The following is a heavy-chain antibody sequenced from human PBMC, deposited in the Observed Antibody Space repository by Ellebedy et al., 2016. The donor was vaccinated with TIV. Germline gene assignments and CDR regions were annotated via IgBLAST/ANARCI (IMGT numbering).Heavy chain of an antibody. CDR2: IRYDGSNK. CDR3: ARDKSDVAWFDP. CDR1: RFTFSSYG. J-gene: IGHJ5*02. D-gene: IGHD2-15*01. Sequence: GGSLRLSCAASRFTFSSYGMHWVRQAPGKGLEWVAVIRYDGSNKYYADSVKGRFTISRDNAKNSLYLQMNSLKAEDTAVYYCARDKSDVAWFDPWGQGTLVTVSS. V-gene: IGHV3-33*01.